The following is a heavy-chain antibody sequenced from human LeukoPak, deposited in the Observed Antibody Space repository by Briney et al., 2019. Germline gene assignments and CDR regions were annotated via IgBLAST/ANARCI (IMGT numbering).Heavy chain of an antibody. J-gene: IGHJ6*02. D-gene: IGHD2-15*01. Sequence: PGGSLRLSCAASGFTFDDYAIHWVRQAPGKGLEWVSGISWNSNRKVYADSVKGRFTISSNNAKNSLYLQMNSLTAEDTALYYCAKDLTDSLYYFGMDVWGQGTTVTVSS. CDR3: AKDLTDSLYYFGMDV. CDR2: ISWNSNRK. V-gene: IGHV3-9*01. CDR1: GFTFDDYA.